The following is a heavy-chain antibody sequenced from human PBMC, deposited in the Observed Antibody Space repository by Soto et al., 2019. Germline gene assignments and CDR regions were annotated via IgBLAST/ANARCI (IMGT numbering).Heavy chain of an antibody. D-gene: IGHD2-21*02. J-gene: IGHJ4*02. Sequence: SETLSLTCAVYGGSFSGYYWSWIRQPPGKGLEWIGEINHSGSTNYNPSLKSRVTISVDTSKNQFSLKLSSVTAADTAVYYCARRDPYYFDYWGQGTLVTVSS. CDR2: INHSGST. CDR1: GGSFSGYY. V-gene: IGHV4-34*01. CDR3: ARRDPYYFDY.